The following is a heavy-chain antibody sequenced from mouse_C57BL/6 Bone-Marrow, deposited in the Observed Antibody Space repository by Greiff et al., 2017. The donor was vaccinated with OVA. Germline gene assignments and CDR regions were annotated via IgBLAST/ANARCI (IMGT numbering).Heavy chain of an antibody. CDR1: GYAFTNYL. CDR2: INPGSGGT. J-gene: IGHJ1*03. V-gene: IGHV1-54*01. Sequence: VQGVESGAELVRPGTSVKVSCKASGYAFTNYLIEWVKQRPGQGLEWIGVINPGSGGTNYNEKFKGKATLTADKSSSTAYMQLSSLTSEDSAVYFCARSLPWYFDVWGTGTTVTVSS. CDR3: ARSLPWYFDV.